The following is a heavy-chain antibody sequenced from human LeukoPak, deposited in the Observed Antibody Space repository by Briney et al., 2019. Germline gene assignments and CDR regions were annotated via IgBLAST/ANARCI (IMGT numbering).Heavy chain of an antibody. CDR3: TRDGGDSLYTAFDI. D-gene: IGHD3-16*01. J-gene: IGHJ3*02. CDR1: GFTFSDYI. Sequence: PGGSLRLSCEASGFTFSDYILDWVRQAPGKGLEWVGRIRRRTNSYTTEYAASVNGRFIVSRDDSKNSLYLHMSSLKTEDTAVYYCTRDGGDSLYTAFDICGQGTMVAVSS. CDR2: IRRRTNSYTT. V-gene: IGHV3-72*01.